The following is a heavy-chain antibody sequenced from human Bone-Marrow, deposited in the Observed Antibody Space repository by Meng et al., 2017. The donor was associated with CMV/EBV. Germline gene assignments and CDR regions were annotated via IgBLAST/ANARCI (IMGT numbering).Heavy chain of an antibody. CDR1: RFSLRSSW. CDR2: INNDGSNT. D-gene: IGHD3-16*01. J-gene: IGHJ4*02. V-gene: IGHV3-74*01. CDR3: AKGELGGSFDY. Sequence: LSCAASRFSLRSSWMHWVRQGPGKGLVWVSRINNDGSNTSYAGSVKGRFTISRDDAKNMVYLQMNSLRAEDTAVYYCAKGELGGSFDYWGQGTLVTVSS.